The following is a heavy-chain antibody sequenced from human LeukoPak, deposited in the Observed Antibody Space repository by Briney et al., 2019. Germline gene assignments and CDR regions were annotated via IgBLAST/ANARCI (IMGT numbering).Heavy chain of an antibody. Sequence: SETLSLTSTVSGGSISNYYWSWIRQPPGKGLECIGYIYYSGSTNYNPSLKSRVTISVDTSKNQFSLKLSSVTAADTAVYYCARLRDPYCSGGSCTSPWFDPWGQGTLVTVSS. D-gene: IGHD2-15*01. CDR3: ARLRDPYCSGGSCTSPWFDP. CDR2: IYYSGST. J-gene: IGHJ5*02. CDR1: GGSISNYY. V-gene: IGHV4-59*08.